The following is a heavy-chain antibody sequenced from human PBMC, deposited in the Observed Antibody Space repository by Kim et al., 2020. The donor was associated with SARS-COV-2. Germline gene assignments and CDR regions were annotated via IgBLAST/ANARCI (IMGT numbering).Heavy chain of an antibody. Sequence: SQTLSLTCAVYGGSFSGYYWSWIRQPPGKGLEWIGEINHSGSTNYNPSLKSRVTISVDTSKNQFSLKLSSVTAADTAVYYCARGPGSSSWVYYYYYYGMDVWGQGTTVTVSS. D-gene: IGHD6-13*01. CDR1: GGSFSGYY. V-gene: IGHV4-34*01. CDR3: ARGPGSSSWVYYYYYYGMDV. J-gene: IGHJ6*02. CDR2: INHSGST.